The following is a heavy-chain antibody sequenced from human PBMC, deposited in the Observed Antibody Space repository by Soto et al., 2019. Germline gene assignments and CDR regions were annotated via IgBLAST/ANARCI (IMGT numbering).Heavy chain of an antibody. D-gene: IGHD3-22*01. CDR3: ARESLYDSSGYYFITPFDY. V-gene: IGHV4-34*01. J-gene: IGHJ4*02. CDR2: INHSGST. CDR1: GGSFSGYY. Sequence: SETLSLTCAVYGGSFSGYYWSWIRQPPGKGLEWIGEINHSGSTNYNPSLKSRVTISVDTSKNQFSLKLSSVTAADTAVYYCARESLYDSSGYYFITPFDYWGQGTLVTVSS.